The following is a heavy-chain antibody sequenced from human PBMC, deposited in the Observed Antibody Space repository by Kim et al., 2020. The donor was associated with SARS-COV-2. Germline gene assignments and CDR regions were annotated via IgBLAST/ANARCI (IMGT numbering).Heavy chain of an antibody. CDR2: IYSGGST. J-gene: IGHJ3*02. V-gene: IGHV3-53*04. CDR1: GFTVSSNY. D-gene: IGHD5-18*01. Sequence: GGSLRLSCAASGFTVSSNYMSWVRQAPGKGLEWVSVIYSGGSTYYADSVKGRFTISRHNSKNTLYLQTNSLRAEDTAVYYCARSGSGYSYGPDAFDIWGQGTMVTVSS. CDR3: ARSGSGYSYGPDAFDI.